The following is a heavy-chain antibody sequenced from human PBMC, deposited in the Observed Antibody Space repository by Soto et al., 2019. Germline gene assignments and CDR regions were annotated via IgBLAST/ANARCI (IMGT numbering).Heavy chain of an antibody. CDR2: IYRSGSS. Sequence: ASETLSLTCAVSGGSISTSNWWSWVRQPPGKGLEWIGEIYRSGSSNYNPSLKSRVTISVDKSKNQFSLKLSCVTAADTAVYYCASSFYDFWSAHPNWLDPWGQGILVTVSS. D-gene: IGHD3-3*01. CDR3: ASSFYDFWSAHPNWLDP. V-gene: IGHV4-4*02. J-gene: IGHJ5*02. CDR1: GGSISTSNW.